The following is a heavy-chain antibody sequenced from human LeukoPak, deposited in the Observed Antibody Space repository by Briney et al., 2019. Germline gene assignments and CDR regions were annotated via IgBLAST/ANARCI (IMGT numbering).Heavy chain of an antibody. CDR2: IYYSGST. CDR1: GGSISSYY. V-gene: IGHV4-59*01. Sequence: SETLSLTCTVSGGSISSYYWSWIRQPPGKGLEWIGCIYYSGSTNYNPSLKSRVTISVDTSKNQFSLKLSSVTAADTAVYYCARVIRYSSSWYWFDPWGQGTLVTVSS. J-gene: IGHJ5*02. CDR3: ARVIRYSSSWYWFDP. D-gene: IGHD6-13*01.